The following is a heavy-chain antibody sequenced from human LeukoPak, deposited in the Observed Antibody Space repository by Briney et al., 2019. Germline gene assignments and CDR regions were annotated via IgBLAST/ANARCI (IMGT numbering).Heavy chain of an antibody. J-gene: IGHJ5*02. D-gene: IGHD4-17*01. Sequence: SVTLSLTCTVSGDSITTYYWTWIRQPPGKGLEWIGYIYKSGTTYNPSLKSRVTISADTSKNQFSLKVTSVTAADTAVYYCARLRQAFGDQHVVWFDPWGQGILVTVSS. V-gene: IGHV4-59*01. CDR1: GDSITTYY. CDR3: ARLRQAFGDQHVVWFDP. CDR2: IYKSGT.